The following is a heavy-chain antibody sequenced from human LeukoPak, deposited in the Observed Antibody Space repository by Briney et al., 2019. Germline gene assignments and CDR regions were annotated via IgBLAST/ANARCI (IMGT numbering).Heavy chain of an antibody. CDR3: ARDIPGGSNWFDY. J-gene: IGHJ4*02. CDR2: INEDGSKK. CDR1: GFTFSSYA. Sequence: TGGSLRLSCAASGFTFSSYAMSWVRQAPGKGLEWVANINEDGSKKYHADSVKGRFTISRDNAKNSLYLLMNSLRVEDTAVYYCARDIPGGSNWFDYWGQGSLVTVSS. D-gene: IGHD6-13*01. V-gene: IGHV3-7*01.